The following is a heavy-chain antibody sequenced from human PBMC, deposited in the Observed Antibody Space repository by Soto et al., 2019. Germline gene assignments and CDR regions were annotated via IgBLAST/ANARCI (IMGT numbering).Heavy chain of an antibody. CDR3: TRDYVMDV. CDR2: ISTTSTYI. CDR1: GFTFSGDS. Sequence: EVQLVESGGGLVKPGGSLRLSCAASGFTFSGDSMNWVRQAPGKGLEWVSSISTTSTYIYYADSVKGRFTISRDIANNSLHLQMNSLRAEDTAVYYCTRDYVMDVWGQGTTVTVSS. J-gene: IGHJ6*02. V-gene: IGHV3-21*02.